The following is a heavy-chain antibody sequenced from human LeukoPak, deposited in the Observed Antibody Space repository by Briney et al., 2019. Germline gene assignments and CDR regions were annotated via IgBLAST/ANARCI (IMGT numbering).Heavy chain of an antibody. V-gene: IGHV3-48*01. D-gene: IGHD1-26*01. J-gene: IGHJ3*02. CDR3: AKMREAIREAFDI. CDR1: GFTFSSYS. Sequence: GGSLRLSCAASGFTFSSYSMNWVRQAPGKGLEWVSYISSSSSTIYYADSVKGRFTISGDNSKNTLYLQMNSLRAEDTAVYYCAKMREAIREAFDIWGQGTMVTVSS. CDR2: ISSSSSTI.